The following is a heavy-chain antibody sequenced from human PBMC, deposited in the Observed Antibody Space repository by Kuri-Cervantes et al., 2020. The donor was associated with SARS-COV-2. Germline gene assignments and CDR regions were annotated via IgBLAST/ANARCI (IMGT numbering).Heavy chain of an antibody. CDR2: IYHSGST. CDR1: GYSISSGYY. J-gene: IGHJ6*03. CDR3: ANYILVDLYYYMDV. D-gene: IGHD3-10*01. V-gene: IGHV4-38-2*01. Sequence: SETLSLTCAVSGYSISSGYYWGWIRQPPGKGLEWIGSIYHSGSTYYNPSLKSRVTISVDTTKNQFSLKLSSVPAADTAVYYCANYILVDLYYYMDVWGKGTTVTVSS.